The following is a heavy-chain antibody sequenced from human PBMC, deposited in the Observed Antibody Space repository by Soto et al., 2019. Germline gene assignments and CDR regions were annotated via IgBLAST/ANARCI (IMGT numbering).Heavy chain of an antibody. CDR2: IWYDGSNK. CDR3: ARDLVYGDYVDY. D-gene: IGHD4-17*01. V-gene: IGHV3-33*01. Sequence: GGSLSLSCAASGFTFSSYGMHWVRQAPGKGLEWVAVIWYDGSNKYYADSVKGRFTISRDNSKNTLYLQMNSLRAEDTAVYYCARDLVYGDYVDYWGQGTLVTVSS. J-gene: IGHJ4*02. CDR1: GFTFSSYG.